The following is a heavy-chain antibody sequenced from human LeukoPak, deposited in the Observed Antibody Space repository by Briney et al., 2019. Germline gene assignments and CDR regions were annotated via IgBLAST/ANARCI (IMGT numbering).Heavy chain of an antibody. Sequence: SSVTLSLTSTVSARSITRYNWTWIRQPPGKGLEWIGSIYYSGSTNYNPSLKSRVTISVDTSTNQFSLKLSSVTAADTAVYYCARDRNYDFGSGYYQEAFDIWGQGTMVTVSS. J-gene: IGHJ3*02. CDR1: ARSITRYN. D-gene: IGHD3-3*01. V-gene: IGHV4-59*01. CDR2: IYYSGST. CDR3: ARDRNYDFGSGYYQEAFDI.